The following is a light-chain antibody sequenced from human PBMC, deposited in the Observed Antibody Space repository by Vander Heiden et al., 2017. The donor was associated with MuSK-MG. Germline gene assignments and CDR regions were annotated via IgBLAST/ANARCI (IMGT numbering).Light chain of an antibody. Sequence: DIQMTQSPSTLSASVGDRVTITCRASQSISSWLAWYQQKPGKAPKLLIYKASSLESGVPSRFSGSGSGTEFTLTISSLQPDDSATYYCQRYTSYSWTFGSGAKVDIQ. J-gene: IGKJ1*01. CDR1: QSISSW. CDR2: KAS. V-gene: IGKV1-5*03. CDR3: QRYTSYSWT.